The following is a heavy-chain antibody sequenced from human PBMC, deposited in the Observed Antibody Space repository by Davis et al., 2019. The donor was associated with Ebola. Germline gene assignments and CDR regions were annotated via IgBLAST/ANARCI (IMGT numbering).Heavy chain of an antibody. V-gene: IGHV1-18*01. CDR2: ISAYNGNT. J-gene: IGHJ4*02. Sequence: ASVKVSCKASGYTFTMHAIHWVRQAPGQGLEWMGWISAYNGNTNYAQKLQGRVTMTTDTSTSTAYMELRSLRSDDTAVYYCARDVMITFGGVIVETYYFDYWGQGTLVTVSS. CDR1: GYTFTMHA. CDR3: ARDVMITFGGVIVETYYFDY. D-gene: IGHD3-16*02.